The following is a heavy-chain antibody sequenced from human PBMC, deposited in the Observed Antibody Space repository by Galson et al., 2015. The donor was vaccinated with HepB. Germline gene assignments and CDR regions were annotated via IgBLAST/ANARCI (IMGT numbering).Heavy chain of an antibody. CDR1: GFTLSSYA. Sequence: SLRLSCAASGFTLSSYAMSWVRQAPGKGLEWVSAISGSSGSTYYADSVKGRFTISRDNSKNTLYLQMNSLRAEDTAVYYCTKDTAPRILWFGGKGPGGDYWGQGTLVTVSS. V-gene: IGHV3-23*01. CDR2: ISGSSGST. CDR3: TKDTAPRILWFGGKGPGGDY. J-gene: IGHJ4*02. D-gene: IGHD3-10*01.